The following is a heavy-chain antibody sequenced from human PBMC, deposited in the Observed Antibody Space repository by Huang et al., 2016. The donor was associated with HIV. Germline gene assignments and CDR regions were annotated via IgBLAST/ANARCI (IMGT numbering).Heavy chain of an antibody. Sequence: QVQLVQSGAEVKKPGASVTISCKASGFSILIYYIHWVRQAPGQGLEWMGIVNTSGEGADYDTKFKGRVTMTRDTSTRTLYMELSSLRSEDTAVYYCAREGITPSGTEVSGFDFWGQGTPVSVSS. CDR1: GFSILIYY. CDR3: AREGITPSGTEVSGFDF. D-gene: IGHD6-13*01. J-gene: IGHJ5*01. CDR2: VNTSGEGA. V-gene: IGHV1-46*03.